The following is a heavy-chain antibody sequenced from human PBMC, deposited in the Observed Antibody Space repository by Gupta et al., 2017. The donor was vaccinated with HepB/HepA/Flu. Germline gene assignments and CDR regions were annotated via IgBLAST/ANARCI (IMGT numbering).Heavy chain of an antibody. J-gene: IGHJ4*02. CDR3: ARAPSGWYSDY. CDR2: ISYDGSNK. V-gene: IGHV3-30-3*01. Sequence: QVQLVESGGGVVQPGRSLRLSCAASGFPFSSYAMHWVRQAPGKGLEWVAVISYDGSNKYYADSVKGRFTISRDNSKNTLYLQMNSLRAEDTAVYYCARAPSGWYSDYWGQGTLVTVSS. D-gene: IGHD6-19*01. CDR1: GFPFSSYA.